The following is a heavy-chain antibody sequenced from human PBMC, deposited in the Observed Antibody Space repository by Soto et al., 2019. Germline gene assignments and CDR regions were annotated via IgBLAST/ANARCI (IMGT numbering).Heavy chain of an antibody. CDR2: IDWDDDK. J-gene: IGHJ4*02. CDR3: VLLSPGGCADDGGYLDY. D-gene: IGHD1-1*01. CDR1: WSPLNKKRKC. Sequence: KTTQSVKRACPFRWSPLNKKRKCVSWIRQPPGKALEWLALIDWDDDKYYSTSLKTRLTISKGTSKNQVVLTMTNMDPVDTATYYCVLLSPGGCADDGGYLDYRGEGTLLNVSS. V-gene: IGHV2-70*12.